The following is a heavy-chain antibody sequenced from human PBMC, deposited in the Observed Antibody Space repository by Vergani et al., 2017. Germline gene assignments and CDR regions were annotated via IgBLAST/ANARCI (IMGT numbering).Heavy chain of an antibody. V-gene: IGHV4-61*02. Sequence: QVQLQESGPGLVKPSQTLSLTCSVSGGAVNSGSNFWTWIRQPAGKGLEWIGRTSTDGSTNYHPSLKSRVTVSVDTSKTQISLRLTSVTAEDTAVYYCARVRKTIVVVVAATREQLGFDPWGQGTLVTVSS. CDR2: TSTDGST. CDR3: ARVRKTIVVVVAATREQLGFDP. D-gene: IGHD2-15*01. CDR1: GGAVNSGSNF. J-gene: IGHJ5*02.